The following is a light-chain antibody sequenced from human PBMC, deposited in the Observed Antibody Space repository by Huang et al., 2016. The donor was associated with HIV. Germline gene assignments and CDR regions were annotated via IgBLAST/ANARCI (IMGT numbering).Light chain of an antibody. Sequence: EIVLTRSPDFQSVTPKEKITITCRASQNIGNSLHWYQQKPDQSPQLLIKYASQTISGVPSRFSGSGSGTDFTLTINTPEAGDAATYYCHQSSSLPYTFGQGTKLEIK. J-gene: IGKJ2*01. CDR1: QNIGNS. V-gene: IGKV6-21*02. CDR3: HQSSSLPYT. CDR2: YAS.